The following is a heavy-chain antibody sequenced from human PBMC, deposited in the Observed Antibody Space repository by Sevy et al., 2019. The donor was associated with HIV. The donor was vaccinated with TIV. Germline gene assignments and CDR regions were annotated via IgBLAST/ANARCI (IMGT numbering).Heavy chain of an antibody. CDR3: ASVPTSMPYYFDY. V-gene: IGHV1-69*13. Sequence: ASVKVSCKASRGTFNRYAFSWVRQAAGQGLEWMGGVIPMFGTANYAPSFLGRVTLTADESTSTAYLDLSSLRSDDTAMYYCASVPTSMPYYFDYWGQGTLVTVSS. J-gene: IGHJ4*02. CDR1: RGTFNRYA. D-gene: IGHD2-2*01. CDR2: VIPMFGTA.